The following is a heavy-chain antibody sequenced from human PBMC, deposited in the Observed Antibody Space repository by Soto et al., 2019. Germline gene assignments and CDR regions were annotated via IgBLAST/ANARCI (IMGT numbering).Heavy chain of an antibody. CDR3: AKDRRFLEWLSYFDY. D-gene: IGHD3-3*01. CDR2: ISYDGSNK. V-gene: IGHV3-30*18. Sequence: SLRLSCSASLFTFSSYGMHWVLHSPGKGLEFLAVISYDGSNKYYADSVKGRFTISRDNSKNTLYLQMNSLRAEDTAVYYCAKDRRFLEWLSYFDYWGQGTLVTVS. CDR1: LFTFSSYG. J-gene: IGHJ4*02.